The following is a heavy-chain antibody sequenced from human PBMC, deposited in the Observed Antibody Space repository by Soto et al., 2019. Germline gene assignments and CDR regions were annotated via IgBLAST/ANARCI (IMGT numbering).Heavy chain of an antibody. CDR2: ISQSGNT. Sequence: TLSLTCSIYSGSFSGYYWSWIRQPPGKGLEWIGEISQSGNTNYSPSLKSRVSISIDTSKKQFSLNLASVSAADTAVYYRARAPKVSGSSQTRPDFWGQGTLVTVSS. CDR1: SGSFSGYY. V-gene: IGHV4-34*01. J-gene: IGHJ4*02. D-gene: IGHD6-6*01. CDR3: ARAPKVSGSSQTRPDF.